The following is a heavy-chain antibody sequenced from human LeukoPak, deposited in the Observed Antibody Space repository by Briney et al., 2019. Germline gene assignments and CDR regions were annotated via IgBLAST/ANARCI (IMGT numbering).Heavy chain of an antibody. CDR2: ISAYNDNT. D-gene: IGHD1-26*01. CDR3: AREVFGATMIDY. CDR1: GYTFTMYG. Sequence: GASVKVSCKASGYTFTMYGITWVRQALGQGLEWMGWISAYNDNTNYAQNLQDRVTMTTDASTSTVYMELRSLGSDDTAVYYCAREVFGATMIDYWGQGTLVTVSS. V-gene: IGHV1-18*01. J-gene: IGHJ4*02.